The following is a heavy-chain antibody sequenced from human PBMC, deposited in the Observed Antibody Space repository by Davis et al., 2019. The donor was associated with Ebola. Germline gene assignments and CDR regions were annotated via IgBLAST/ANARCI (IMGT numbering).Heavy chain of an antibody. CDR3: TTTTVYFDY. D-gene: IGHD4-17*01. J-gene: IGHJ4*02. CDR2: ITDSGGST. Sequence: GESLKISCAASGFTFSSYGMHWVRQAPGKGLEWVSSITDSGGSTSYVHSVKGRFTISRDNAKNTLYLQMDSLRAEDTAVNYCTTTTVYFDYWGQGTLVTVSS. V-gene: IGHV3-23*01. CDR1: GFTFSSYG.